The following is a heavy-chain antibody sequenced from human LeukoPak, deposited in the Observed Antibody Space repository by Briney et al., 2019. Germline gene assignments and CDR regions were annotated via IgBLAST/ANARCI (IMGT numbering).Heavy chain of an antibody. Sequence: GGSLRLSCAASGFTFSSYWMHWVRQAPGKGLVWVSRINSDGSSTSYADSVKGRFTISRDNAKNTLYLQMNSLRAEDTAVYYCAGDSRPYYYDSSGYYSEYFQHWGQGTLVTVSS. J-gene: IGHJ1*01. V-gene: IGHV3-74*01. CDR2: INSDGSST. CDR1: GFTFSSYW. D-gene: IGHD3-22*01. CDR3: AGDSRPYYYDSSGYYSEYFQH.